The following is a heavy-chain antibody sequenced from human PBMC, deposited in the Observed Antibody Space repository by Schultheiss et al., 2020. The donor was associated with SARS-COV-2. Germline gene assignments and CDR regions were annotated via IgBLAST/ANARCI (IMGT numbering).Heavy chain of an antibody. CDR1: GYTFTGYY. CDR3: ARSPDTAMVNDY. D-gene: IGHD5-18*01. Sequence: ASVKVSCKASGYTFTGYYMHWVRQAPGQGLEWMGWINPNSGGTNYAQKFQGRVTMTRDTSISTAYMELSRLRSDDTAVYYCARSPDTAMVNDYWGQGTLVTVSS. J-gene: IGHJ4*02. V-gene: IGHV1-2*02. CDR2: INPNSGGT.